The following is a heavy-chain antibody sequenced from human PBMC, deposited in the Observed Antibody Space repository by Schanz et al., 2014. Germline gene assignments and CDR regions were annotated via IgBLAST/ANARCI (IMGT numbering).Heavy chain of an antibody. V-gene: IGHV1-18*01. Sequence: QVQLVQSWAEVKGPGASVKVSCKASGGTFSSYTISWVRQAPGQGLEWMGRISTSNGNTNYIQKLQGRVTMTTDTSTSTSYMELTSLRFDDTAVYYCARDFSAYVGNYFDYWGQGTLVTVSS. D-gene: IGHD5-12*01. CDR3: ARDFSAYVGNYFDY. J-gene: IGHJ4*02. CDR2: ISTSNGNT. CDR1: GGTFSSYT.